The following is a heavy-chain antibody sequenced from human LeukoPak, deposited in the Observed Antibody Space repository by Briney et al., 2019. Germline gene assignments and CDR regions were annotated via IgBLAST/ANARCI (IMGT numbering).Heavy chain of an antibody. CDR2: VKSKTAGGIT. CDR3: TTDRFN. Sequence: AGGSLRLSCVASGFSFSGAWMTWVRQAPGKGLEWVGRVKSKTAGGITDYAAPVKGRFVISRDDSENTLYLQMNSLKTEDTAVYYCTTDRFNWGQGTLVTVSS. J-gene: IGHJ4*02. V-gene: IGHV3-15*01. CDR1: GFSFSGAW.